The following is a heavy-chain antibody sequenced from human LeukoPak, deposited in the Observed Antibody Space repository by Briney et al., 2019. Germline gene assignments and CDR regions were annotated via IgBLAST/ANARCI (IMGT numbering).Heavy chain of an antibody. J-gene: IGHJ4*02. CDR3: ARTVGLQDFDY. CDR2: INPSGGST. D-gene: IGHD5-24*01. CDR1: GYTFTSYG. V-gene: IGHV1-46*01. Sequence: ASVKVSCKASGYTFTSYGISWVRQAPGQGLEWMGIINPSGGSTSYAQKFQGRVTMTRDMSTSTVYMELSSLRSEDTAVYYCARTVGLQDFDYWGQGTLVTVSS.